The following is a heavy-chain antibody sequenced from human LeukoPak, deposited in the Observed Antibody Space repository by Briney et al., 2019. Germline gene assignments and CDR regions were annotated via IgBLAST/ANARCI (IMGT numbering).Heavy chain of an antibody. CDR3: ARGYSSGWPDF. CDR2: IYGGGST. D-gene: IGHD6-25*01. Sequence: GGSLRLSCAASGFTVSTSYMNWVRQAPGKGLEWVSVIYGGGSTYYADSVRGRFTISRDNSKNTLYLQMNSLRAEDTALYFCARGYSSGWPDFWDQGTLITVSS. V-gene: IGHV3-53*01. CDR1: GFTVSTSY. J-gene: IGHJ4*02.